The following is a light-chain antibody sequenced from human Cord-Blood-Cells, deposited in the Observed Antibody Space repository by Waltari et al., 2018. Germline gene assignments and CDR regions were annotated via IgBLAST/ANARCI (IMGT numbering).Light chain of an antibody. CDR2: DVS. V-gene: IGLV2-11*01. Sequence: QSALTQPRSVSGSPGQSVTISCTGTSSDVGGYNYVSWYQQHPGKAPKLMIYDVSTRPSGVPDRFSGSKSGNTASLTISGLQAEDEADYCCCSYAGSYTRVFGGGTKLTVL. CDR1: SSDVGGYNY. J-gene: IGLJ3*02. CDR3: CSYAGSYTRV.